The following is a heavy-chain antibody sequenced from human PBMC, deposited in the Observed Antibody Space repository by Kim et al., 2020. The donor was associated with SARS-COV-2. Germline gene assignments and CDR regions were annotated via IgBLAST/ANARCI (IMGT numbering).Heavy chain of an antibody. J-gene: IGHJ4*02. CDR2: IYHIGNT. D-gene: IGHD6-19*01. Sequence: SETLSLTCAVYGGSSSGYYWSWIRQPPGKGLEWIGEIYHIGNTNYNPSLKSRVTISVETSKNPFSLTLSSVTAADTAVYYCARDPLYSSGWPRGQGTLVTVSS. CDR3: ARDPLYSSGWP. CDR1: GGSSSGYY. V-gene: IGHV4-34*01.